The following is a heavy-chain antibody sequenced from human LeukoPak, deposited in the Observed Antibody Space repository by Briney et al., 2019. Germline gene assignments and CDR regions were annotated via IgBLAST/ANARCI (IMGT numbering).Heavy chain of an antibody. V-gene: IGHV4-34*01. CDR1: GGSFSDYY. D-gene: IGHD6-19*01. CDR2: INHSGST. J-gene: IGHJ6*02. CDR3: ARSGYSSGWYLNKDYYYYYGMDV. Sequence: PSETLSLTCAVYGGSFSDYYWSWICQPPGKGLEWIGEINHSGSTNYNPSLKSRVTISVDTSKNQFSLKLSSVTAADTVVYYCARSGYSSGWYLNKDYYYYYGMDVWGQGTTVTVSS.